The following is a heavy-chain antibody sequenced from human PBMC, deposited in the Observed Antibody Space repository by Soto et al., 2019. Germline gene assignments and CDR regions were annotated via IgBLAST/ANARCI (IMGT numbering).Heavy chain of an antibody. CDR3: ARAIWYCSGGSCYSDAFDI. Sequence: PAETLSLTCAVSGGSISSSNWWSWVRQPPGKGLEWIGEIYHSGSTNYNPSLKSRVTISVDKSKNQFSLKLSSVTAADTAVYYCARAIWYCSGGSCYSDAFDIWGQGTMVTVSS. J-gene: IGHJ3*02. V-gene: IGHV4-4*02. CDR2: IYHSGST. CDR1: GGSISSSNW. D-gene: IGHD2-15*01.